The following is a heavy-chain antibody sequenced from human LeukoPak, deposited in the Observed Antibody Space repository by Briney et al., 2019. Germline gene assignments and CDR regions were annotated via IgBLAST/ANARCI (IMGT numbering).Heavy chain of an antibody. V-gene: IGHV1-2*04. CDR1: GYTFTGYY. CDR2: INPNSGGT. D-gene: IGHD3-10*01. J-gene: IGHJ4*02. Sequence: ASVEVSCKASGYTFTGYYMHWVRQAPGQGLEWMGWINPNSGGTNYAQKFQGWVTMTRDTSISTAYMELSRLRSDDTAVYYCARGSPYYYGSGSYYFDYWGQGTLVTVSS. CDR3: ARGSPYYYGSGSYYFDY.